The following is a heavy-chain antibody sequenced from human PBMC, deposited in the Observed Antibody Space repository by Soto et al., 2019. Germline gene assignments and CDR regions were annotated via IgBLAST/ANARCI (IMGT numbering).Heavy chain of an antibody. CDR2: ISHDGSNK. D-gene: IGHD1-1*01. CDR3: TKVPSINEDYYGMDV. CDR1: GFTFSSYG. J-gene: IGHJ6*02. V-gene: IGHV3-30*18. Sequence: PGGSLRLSCAASGFTFSSYGLHWVRQAPGKGLAWVGVISHDGSNKFYADSVKGRFTISRDNSKNTLYLQMSSLRTEDTAVYYCTKVPSINEDYYGMDVWGPGTTVTVSS.